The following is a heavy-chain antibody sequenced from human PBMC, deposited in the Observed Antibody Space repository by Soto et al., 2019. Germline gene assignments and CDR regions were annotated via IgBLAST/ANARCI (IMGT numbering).Heavy chain of an antibody. D-gene: IGHD2-21*02. V-gene: IGHV3-21*01. CDR2: ISSSSSYI. J-gene: IGHJ2*01. CDR3: ARRLAYCGGACYSKVWYFDL. CDR1: GFTFSSYS. Sequence: EVQLVESGGGLVKPGGSLRLSCAASGFTFSSYSMNWVRQAPGKGLEWVSSISSSSSYIYYADSVKGRFTISRDNAKNSLYLQMNSLRAQDTAVYYCARRLAYCGGACYSKVWYFDLWGRGTLVTVSS.